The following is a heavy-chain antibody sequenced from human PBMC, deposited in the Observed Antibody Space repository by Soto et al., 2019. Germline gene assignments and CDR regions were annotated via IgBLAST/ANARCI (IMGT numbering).Heavy chain of an antibody. CDR2: ISCTSGTI. Sequence: LRLSCAASGFRFGSYSMNWVRQAPGQGLEWLSYISCTSGTIYYADSVKGRFTISRDNAKNSLYLQMSSLRDDDTAVYYCAQVGGSYSTAIDYWGQGTLVTVS. CDR1: GFRFGSYS. J-gene: IGHJ4*02. D-gene: IGHD1-26*01. CDR3: AQVGGSYSTAIDY. V-gene: IGHV3-48*02.